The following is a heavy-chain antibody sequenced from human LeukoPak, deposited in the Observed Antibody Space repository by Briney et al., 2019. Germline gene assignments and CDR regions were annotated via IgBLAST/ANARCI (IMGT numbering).Heavy chain of an antibody. D-gene: IGHD3-9*01. CDR3: ASLDFDWLSKTPFDY. J-gene: IGHJ4*02. CDR1: GFTFSSYE. CDR2: ISSSGSTI. Sequence: GGSLRLSCAASGFTFSSYEMNWVRQAPGKGLEWVSYISSSGSTIYYADSVKGRFTISRDYAKNSLYLQMNSLRAEDTAGYYCASLDFDWLSKTPFDYWGQGTLVTVSS. V-gene: IGHV3-48*03.